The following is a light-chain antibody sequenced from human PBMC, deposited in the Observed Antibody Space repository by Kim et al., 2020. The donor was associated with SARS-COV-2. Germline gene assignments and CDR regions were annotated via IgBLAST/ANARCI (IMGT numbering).Light chain of an antibody. CDR3: AAWDDSLNSYV. V-gene: IGLV1-47*01. Sequence: GQRVTISFSGSGSNIGSNFVCWYHQLPGTAPKVLIYKNTQRPSGVPDRFSGSKSGTSASLAISGLRSEDEADYFCAAWDDSLNSYVFGTGTKVTVL. CDR1: GSNIGSNF. J-gene: IGLJ1*01. CDR2: KNT.